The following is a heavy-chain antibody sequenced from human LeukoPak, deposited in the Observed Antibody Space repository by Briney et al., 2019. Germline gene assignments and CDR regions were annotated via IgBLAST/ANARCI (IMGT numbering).Heavy chain of an antibody. D-gene: IGHD6-13*01. CDR2: ISGSGNTI. Sequence: GGSLRLSCAASGFTFSDYYMNWIRQAPGKGLEWVSYISGSGNTIYYADSVKGRFTISRDNAKNSLYLQVDSLRAEDTAVYYCARDVREQQMISICDFWGQGTLVTVSS. J-gene: IGHJ4*02. CDR1: GFTFSDYY. V-gene: IGHV3-11*04. CDR3: ARDVREQQMISICDF.